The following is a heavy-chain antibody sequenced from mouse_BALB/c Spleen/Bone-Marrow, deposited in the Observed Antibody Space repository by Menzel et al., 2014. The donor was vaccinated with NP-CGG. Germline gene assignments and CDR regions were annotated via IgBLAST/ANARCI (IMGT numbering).Heavy chain of an antibody. Sequence: EVKVTESGGGLVQPGGSLKLSCAASGFDFSRYWMSWVRQAPGKGLEWIGEINSDSSTINYTPSLKDKFIISRDNAKNTLYLQMSKVRSEDTALYYCARQGYYGKGDYWGQGTTLTVSS. CDR2: INSDSSTI. D-gene: IGHD2-1*01. CDR1: GFDFSRYW. CDR3: ARQGYYGKGDY. J-gene: IGHJ2*01. V-gene: IGHV4-1*02.